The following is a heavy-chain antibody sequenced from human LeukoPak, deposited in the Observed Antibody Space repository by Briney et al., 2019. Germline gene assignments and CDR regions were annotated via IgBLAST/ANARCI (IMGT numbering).Heavy chain of an antibody. D-gene: IGHD6-6*01. CDR1: GFSFGGFG. Sequence: QTGGSLRLSCAASGFSFGGFGMHWVRQAPGKGLEWVAFIRYDGSNKYYADSVKGRFTISRDNSKNTLYLQMNSLRAEDTAVYYCRSYSSSSKEGYFDYWGQGTLVTVSS. V-gene: IGHV3-30*02. CDR3: RSYSSSSKEGYFDY. J-gene: IGHJ4*02. CDR2: IRYDGSNK.